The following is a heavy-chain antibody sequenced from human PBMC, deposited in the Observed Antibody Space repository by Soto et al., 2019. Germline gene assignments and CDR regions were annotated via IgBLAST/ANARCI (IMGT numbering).Heavy chain of an antibody. V-gene: IGHV3-49*03. CDR2: LTSTPYGGTT. D-gene: IGHD3-22*01. CDR1: GFTFRDYG. CDR3: TSGRYYPPYYFDY. Sequence: GGALRVSGXAAGFTFRDYGMTWRRKAPENGLESVRFLTSTPYGGTTQYAASVKGIFAISRDDSKSIAYLQLHSLKPEATAVYYCTSGRYYPPYYFDYWRQRPLVIVSS. J-gene: IGHJ4*02.